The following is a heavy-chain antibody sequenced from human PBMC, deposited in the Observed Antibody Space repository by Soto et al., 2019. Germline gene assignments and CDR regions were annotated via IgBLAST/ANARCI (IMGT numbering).Heavy chain of an antibody. D-gene: IGHD3-9*01. V-gene: IGHV1-18*01. J-gene: IGHJ5*02. CDR2: ISAYNGNT. CDR1: GYTFTSYG. Sequence: ASVKVSCKASGYTFTSYGISWVRQAPGQGLEWMGWISAYNGNTSYAQKLQGRVTMTTDTSTSTAYMELRSLRSDDTAVYYCARAGSIVYDILTGYSAPWFDPWGQGALVTVSS. CDR3: ARAGSIVYDILTGYSAPWFDP.